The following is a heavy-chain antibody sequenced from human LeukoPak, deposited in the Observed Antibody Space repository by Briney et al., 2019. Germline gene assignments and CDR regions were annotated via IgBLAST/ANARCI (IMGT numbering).Heavy chain of an antibody. J-gene: IGHJ6*02. D-gene: IGHD3-3*01. CDR3: ASAKITIFGVAPYYGMDV. CDR2: INPSGGST. CDR1: GYTSTSYY. Sequence: ASVKVSCKASGYTSTSYYMHWVRRAPGQGLEWMGIINPSGGSTSYAQKFQGRVTMTRDTSTSTVYMELSSLRSEDTAVYYCASAKITIFGVAPYYGMDVWGQGTTVTVSS. V-gene: IGHV1-46*01.